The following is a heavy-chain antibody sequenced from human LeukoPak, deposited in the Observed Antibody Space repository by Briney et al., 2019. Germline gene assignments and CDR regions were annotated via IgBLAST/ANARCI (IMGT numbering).Heavy chain of an antibody. CDR3: ARDQPYMDV. J-gene: IGHJ6*03. Sequence: SETLSLTCTVSGYSISSGYYWGWIRQPPGKGLEWIGSIYHSGNTYYNPSLKSRVTISVDTSKNQFSLQLSSVTAADTAVYYCARDQPYMDVWGKGTTVTVSS. V-gene: IGHV4-38-2*02. CDR2: IYHSGNT. CDR1: GYSISSGYY.